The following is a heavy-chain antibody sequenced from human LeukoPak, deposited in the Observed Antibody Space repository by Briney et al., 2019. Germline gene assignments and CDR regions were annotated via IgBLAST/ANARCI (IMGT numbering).Heavy chain of an antibody. CDR2: INPSGGST. CDR3: ARQLRYFDWLSYQDYYYGMDV. CDR1: GYTFTSYY. D-gene: IGHD3-9*01. Sequence: ASVKVSCKASGYTFTSYYMHWVRQAPGQGLEWMGIINPSGGSTSYAQKFQGRVTMTRDTSTSTVYMELSSLRSEDTAVYYCARQLRYFDWLSYQDYYYGMDVWGQGTTVTVSS. V-gene: IGHV1-46*01. J-gene: IGHJ6*02.